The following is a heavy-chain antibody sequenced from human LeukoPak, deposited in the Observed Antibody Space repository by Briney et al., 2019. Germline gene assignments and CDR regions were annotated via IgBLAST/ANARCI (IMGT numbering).Heavy chain of an antibody. D-gene: IGHD3-22*01. Sequence: SETLSLTCTVSGGSISSYYWSWIRQPPGKGLEWIGYIYYSGSTNYNPSLKSRVTISVDTSKNQFSLKLSSVTAADTAVYYCARLLDDSSVYYPPKARFDYWGQGTLVTVSS. V-gene: IGHV4-59*01. J-gene: IGHJ4*02. CDR3: ARLLDDSSVYYPPKARFDY. CDR2: IYYSGST. CDR1: GGSISSYY.